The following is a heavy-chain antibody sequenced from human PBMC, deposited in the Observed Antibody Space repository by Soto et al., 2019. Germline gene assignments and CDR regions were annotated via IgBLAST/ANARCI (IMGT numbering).Heavy chain of an antibody. V-gene: IGHV3-23*01. Sequence: GGSLRLSCAASGSTFSSYAMSWVRQAPGKGLEWVSAISGSGGSTYYADSVKGRFTISRDNSKNTLYLQMNSLRAEDTAVYYCAKEIPIVVVTANYYGMDVWGQGTTVTVSS. D-gene: IGHD2-21*02. CDR2: ISGSGGST. CDR1: GSTFSSYA. J-gene: IGHJ6*02. CDR3: AKEIPIVVVTANYYGMDV.